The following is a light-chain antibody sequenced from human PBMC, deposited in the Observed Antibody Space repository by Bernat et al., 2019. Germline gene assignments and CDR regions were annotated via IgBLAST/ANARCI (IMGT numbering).Light chain of an antibody. CDR3: QQYDSFPIT. Sequence: DVQLTQSPSFLSASVGDRVAITCQASQVIGTYLNWYQQKPGKAPTLLIYDASTLQTGVPSRFSGSGSGTEFTLTIGSLQPEDIATYFCQQYDSFPITFGQGTRLEIK. J-gene: IGKJ5*01. CDR2: DAS. CDR1: QVIGTY. V-gene: IGKV1-33*01.